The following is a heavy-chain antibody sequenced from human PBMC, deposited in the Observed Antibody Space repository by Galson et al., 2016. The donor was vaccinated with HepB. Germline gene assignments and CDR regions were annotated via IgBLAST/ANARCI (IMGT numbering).Heavy chain of an antibody. D-gene: IGHD2-21*01. CDR1: GFSLTSGGVG. J-gene: IGHJ3*01. Sequence: PALVKPTQTLTLTCTFSGFSLTSGGVGVGWVCQPPGEALECLALIFWDDDKRLSPSLKNRLNIKKDTSRNQVVLTMSKMAPEDTGTYFCAHRGRGRDCFDVWGQGTLVTVSS. CDR3: AHRGRGRDCFDV. CDR2: IFWDDDK. V-gene: IGHV2-5*02.